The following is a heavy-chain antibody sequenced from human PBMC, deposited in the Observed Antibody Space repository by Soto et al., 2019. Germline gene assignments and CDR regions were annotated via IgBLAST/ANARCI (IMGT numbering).Heavy chain of an antibody. D-gene: IGHD2-21*01. CDR1: GFTFNNFA. Sequence: EVQLLESGGALVRPGGSLRLSCAASGFTFNNFAMNWVRQVPGKGLEWVAAISGTGGSTFYSDSLGGRFTISRDNSNNILFLQMKSLKAGDTAVYYCAKTSSASERDSPGWWGQGTLVTVSS. CDR2: ISGTGGST. CDR3: AKTSSASERDSPGW. V-gene: IGHV3-23*01. J-gene: IGHJ4*02.